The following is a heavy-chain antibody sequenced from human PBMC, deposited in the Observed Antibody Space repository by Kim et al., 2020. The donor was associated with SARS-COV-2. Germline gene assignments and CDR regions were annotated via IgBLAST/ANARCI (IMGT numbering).Heavy chain of an antibody. CDR2: IYYSGST. V-gene: IGHV4-39*01. J-gene: IGHJ6*02. D-gene: IGHD6-13*01. CDR3: SARSSSWYHYGMDV. Sequence: SETLSLTCTVSGGSISSSSYYWGWIRQPPGKGLGWIGSIYYSGSTYYNPSLKSRVTISVDTSKNQFSLKLSSVTAADTAVYYCSARSSSWYHYGMDVWG. CDR1: GGSISSSSYY.